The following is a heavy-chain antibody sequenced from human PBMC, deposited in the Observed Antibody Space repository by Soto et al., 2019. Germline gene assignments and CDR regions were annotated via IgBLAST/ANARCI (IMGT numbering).Heavy chain of an antibody. CDR3: AGGSLAARCNY. CDR1: GGSFSGYY. Sequence: QVQLQQWGAGLLKPSETLSLTCAVYGGSFSGYYWNWIRQPPGKRLEWIGEISHDGSTYYNPSLNSRVTMSVDTSKSQFSLMLTSVTAADTAVYYCAGGSLAARCNYWGQGTLVTVSS. CDR2: ISHDGST. D-gene: IGHD6-6*01. J-gene: IGHJ4*02. V-gene: IGHV4-34*01.